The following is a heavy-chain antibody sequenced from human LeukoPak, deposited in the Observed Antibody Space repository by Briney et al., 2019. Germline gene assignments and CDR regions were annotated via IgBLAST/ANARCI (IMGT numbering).Heavy chain of an antibody. CDR1: GGSISSYY. D-gene: IGHD1/OR15-1a*01. CDR2: IYYSGST. CDR3: ARGPTSITGTTDY. V-gene: IGHV4-59*01. J-gene: IGHJ4*02. Sequence: SETLSLTCTVSGGSISSYYWSWIRQPPGKGLEWSGYIYYSGSTNYNPSLKSRVTISLDTSKNQSSLKLSSVTAADTAVYYCARGPTSITGTTDYWGQGTLVTVAS.